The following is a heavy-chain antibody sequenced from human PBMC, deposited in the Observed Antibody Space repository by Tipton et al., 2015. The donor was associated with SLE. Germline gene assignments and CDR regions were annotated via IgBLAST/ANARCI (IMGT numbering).Heavy chain of an antibody. D-gene: IGHD7-27*01. V-gene: IGHV3-21*03. Sequence: GSLRLSCVASGFFFSAYSMNWVRQAPGKGLEWVSCMSGDGRYIYFADSVKGRFTISRDNAKNLLYLEMNSLRVEDTALYYCARGGSNWGFETFDIWGQGTVVTVSS. CDR1: GFFFSAYS. J-gene: IGHJ3*02. CDR3: ARGGSNWGFETFDI. CDR2: MSGDGRYI.